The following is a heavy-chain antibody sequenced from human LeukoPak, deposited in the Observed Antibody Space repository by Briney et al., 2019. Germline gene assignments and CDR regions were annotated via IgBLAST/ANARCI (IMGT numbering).Heavy chain of an antibody. Sequence: SETLSLTCTVSGGSISSYYWSWIRQPPGKGLEWIGYMYYSGSTNYNPSLKSRVTISVDTSKNQFSLKLSSVTAADTAVYYCARGQPVGGTRDPFDYWGQGTLVTVSS. CDR2: MYYSGST. J-gene: IGHJ4*02. CDR1: GGSISSYY. V-gene: IGHV4-59*01. D-gene: IGHD6-19*01. CDR3: ARGQPVGGTRDPFDY.